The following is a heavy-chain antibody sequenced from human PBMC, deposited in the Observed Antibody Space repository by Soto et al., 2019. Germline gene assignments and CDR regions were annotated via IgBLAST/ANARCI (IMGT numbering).Heavy chain of an antibody. J-gene: IGHJ4*02. V-gene: IGHV3-7*03. CDR3: ARDYYSNYVYLFDY. D-gene: IGHD4-4*01. CDR1: GFTFSSYW. Sequence: GGSLRLSCAASGFTFSSYWMIWVRQAPGKGLEWVANIKQDGSEKYYVDSVKGRFTISRDNAKNSLYLQMNSLRAEDTAVYYCARDYYSNYVYLFDYWGQGTLVTVSS. CDR2: IKQDGSEK.